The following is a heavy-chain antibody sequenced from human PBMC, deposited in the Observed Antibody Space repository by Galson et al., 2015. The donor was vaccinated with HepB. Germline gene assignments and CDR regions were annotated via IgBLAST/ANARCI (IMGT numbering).Heavy chain of an antibody. D-gene: IGHD7-27*01. CDR2: ISAGGDTT. V-gene: IGHV3-23*01. CDR1: GFTFSNYA. CDR3: AKGDDWGSAARNYGMDV. Sequence: SLRLSCAASGFTFSNYAMTWVRQAPGKGLEWVSSISAGGDTTYYADSVKGRFTISRDNAKKMLSLRTNSLRAEDTAVYYCAKGDDWGSAARNYGMDVWGQGTTVTVSS. J-gene: IGHJ6*02.